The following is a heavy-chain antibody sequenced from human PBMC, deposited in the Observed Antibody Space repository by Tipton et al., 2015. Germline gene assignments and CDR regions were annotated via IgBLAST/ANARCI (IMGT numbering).Heavy chain of an antibody. D-gene: IGHD3-16*01. CDR3: ASLWGRHYFDY. CDR1: GGSISSYY. V-gene: IGHV4-59*01. CDR2: IYYSGST. Sequence: TLSLTCTVSGGSISSYYWSWIRQPPGKGLEWIGYIYYSGSTNYNPSLKSRVTISVDTSKNQFSLKLSSVTAADTAVYYCASLWGRHYFDYWGQGTLVTVSS. J-gene: IGHJ4*02.